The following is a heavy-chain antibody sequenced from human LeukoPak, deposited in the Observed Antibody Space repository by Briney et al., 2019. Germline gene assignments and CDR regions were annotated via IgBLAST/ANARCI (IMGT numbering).Heavy chain of an antibody. J-gene: IGHJ4*02. V-gene: IGHV3-23*01. D-gene: IGHD4-23*01. CDR2: ISVRGDRT. Sequence: GGSLRLSCAASGFSFSDYVMDWVRQAPGKGLEWVSSISVRGDRTYYPDSVKGRFTISRDNSKHMLYLQMNTLRADDTAIYYCAKDRDYGGNSRGIDYFDYWGQGTLVTVSS. CDR3: AKDRDYGGNSRGIDYFDY. CDR1: GFSFSDYV.